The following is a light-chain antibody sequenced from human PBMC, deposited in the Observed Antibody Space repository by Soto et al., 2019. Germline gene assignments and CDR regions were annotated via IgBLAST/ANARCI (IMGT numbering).Light chain of an antibody. CDR1: QSVNTY. V-gene: IGKV3-15*01. CDR3: QQYNNWLWT. Sequence: EIMMTQSPASLSVSPGERATLSCGASQSVNTYVAWYQQKPGQAPRLLIYGASTRATGIPARFSGSGSGTEFTLTISSLQSEDVAVYYCQQYNNWLWTFGQGTKVEIK. J-gene: IGKJ1*01. CDR2: GAS.